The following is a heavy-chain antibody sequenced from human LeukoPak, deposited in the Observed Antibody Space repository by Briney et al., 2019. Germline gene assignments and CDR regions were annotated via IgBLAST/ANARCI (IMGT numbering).Heavy chain of an antibody. CDR2: IKSKTDGGTT. Sequence: PGGSLRLSCAASGFTFSNAWMSWVRQAPGKGLEWVGRIKSKTDGGTTDYAAPVKGRFTISRDDSKNTLYLQMNSLKTEDTAVYYCTTDPLMTTVTTDYWGQGTLVTVSS. CDR3: TTDPLMTTVTTDY. V-gene: IGHV3-15*01. CDR1: GFTFSNAW. J-gene: IGHJ4*02. D-gene: IGHD4-17*01.